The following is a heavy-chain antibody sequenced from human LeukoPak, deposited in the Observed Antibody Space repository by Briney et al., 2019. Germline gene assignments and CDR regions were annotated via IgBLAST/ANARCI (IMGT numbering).Heavy chain of an antibody. V-gene: IGHV3-23*01. CDR1: GFTFSSYA. Sequence: PGGSLRLSCAASGFTFSSYAMSWVRQAPGKGLEWVSAISGSGGSTYYADSVKGRFTISRDNSKNTLYLQMNGLRAEDTAVYYCAKDKRITFGGVIVFDYWGQGTLVTVSS. J-gene: IGHJ4*02. D-gene: IGHD3-16*02. CDR2: ISGSGGST. CDR3: AKDKRITFGGVIVFDY.